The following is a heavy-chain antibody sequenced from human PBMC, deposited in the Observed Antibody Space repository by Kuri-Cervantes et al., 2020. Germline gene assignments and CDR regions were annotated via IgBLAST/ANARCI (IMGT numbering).Heavy chain of an antibody. D-gene: IGHD6-13*01. J-gene: IGHJ3*02. V-gene: IGHV3-20*04. Sequence: GGSLRLSCAASGFTFDDYGMSWVRQAPGKGLEWVSGINWNGGSTGYADSVKGRFTISRDNAKNSLYLQMNSLRAEDTAVYYCAGSSWSHDAFDIWGQGTMVTVSS. CDR3: AGSSWSHDAFDI. CDR2: INWNGGST. CDR1: GFTFDDYG.